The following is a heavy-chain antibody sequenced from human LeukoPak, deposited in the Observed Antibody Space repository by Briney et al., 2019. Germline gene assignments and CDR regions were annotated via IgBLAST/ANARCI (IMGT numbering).Heavy chain of an antibody. CDR1: GFTFSSYS. D-gene: IGHD3-16*01. Sequence: PGGSLRLSRAASGFTFSSYSMNWVRQAPGKGLEWVSSISSSSSYIYYADSVKGRFTISRDNAKNSLYLQMNSLRAEDTAVYNCARDYVRYFDLWGRGTLVTVSS. CDR2: ISSSSSYI. CDR3: ARDYVRYFDL. V-gene: IGHV3-21*01. J-gene: IGHJ2*01.